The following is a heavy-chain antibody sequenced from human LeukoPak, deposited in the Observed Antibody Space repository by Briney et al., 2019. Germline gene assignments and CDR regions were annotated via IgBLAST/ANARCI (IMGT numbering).Heavy chain of an antibody. J-gene: IGHJ4*02. V-gene: IGHV1-18*01. CDR3: ARAPELRFLEWLLYDY. D-gene: IGHD3-3*01. Sequence: ASVKVSCKASGYTFTSYGISWVRQAPGQGLEWMGWISVYNGNTNYAQKLQGRVTMTTDTSTSTAYMELRSLRSDDTAVYYCARAPELRFLEWLLYDYWGQGTLVTVSS. CDR2: ISVYNGNT. CDR1: GYTFTSYG.